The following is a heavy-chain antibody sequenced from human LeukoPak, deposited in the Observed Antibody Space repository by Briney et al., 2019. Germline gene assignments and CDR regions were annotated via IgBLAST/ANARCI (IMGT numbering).Heavy chain of an antibody. J-gene: IGHJ3*02. Sequence: GGSPRLSCAASGFTFSSYAMHWVRQAPGKGLEWVAVISYDGSNKYYADSVKGRFTISRDNSKNTLYLQMNSLRAEDTAVYYCAKDLGIRAFDIWGQGTMVTVSS. CDR1: GFTFSSYA. CDR3: AKDLGIRAFDI. CDR2: ISYDGSNK. V-gene: IGHV3-30-3*01.